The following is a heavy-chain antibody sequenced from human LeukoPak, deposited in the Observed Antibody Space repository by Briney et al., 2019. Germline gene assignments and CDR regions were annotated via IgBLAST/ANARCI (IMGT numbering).Heavy chain of an antibody. CDR1: GYSISSGYY. CDR2: IYHSGST. J-gene: IGHJ3*02. CDR3: ARMTTVTTDAFDI. D-gene: IGHD4-17*01. Sequence: SETLSLTCTVSGYSISSGYYWGWIRQPPGKGLEWIGSIYHSGSTYYNPSLKSRVTISVDTSKNQFSLKLSSVTAADTAVYYCARMTTVTTDAFDIWGQGTMVTVSS. V-gene: IGHV4-38-2*02.